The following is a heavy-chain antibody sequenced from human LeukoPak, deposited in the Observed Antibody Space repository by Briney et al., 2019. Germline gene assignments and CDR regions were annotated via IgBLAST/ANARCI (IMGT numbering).Heavy chain of an antibody. J-gene: IGHJ4*02. CDR2: IRYDGSNT. V-gene: IGHV3-30*02. D-gene: IGHD6-13*01. CDR1: GFTFSGYG. CDR3: AFPEGMGYFDY. Sequence: GGSLRLSCAASGFTFSGYGMHWVRQAPGKGLKWVAFIRYDGSNTDYADSVKGRFTISRDNSKNTLYLQMNSLRAEDTAMYYCAFPEGMGYFDYWGQGTLVTVSS.